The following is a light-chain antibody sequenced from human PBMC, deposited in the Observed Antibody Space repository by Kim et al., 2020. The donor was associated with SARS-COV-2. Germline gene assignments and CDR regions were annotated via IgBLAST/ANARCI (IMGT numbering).Light chain of an antibody. CDR1: QSVLYSSNNKNY. J-gene: IGKJ1*01. Sequence: ATINCKSSQSVLYSSNNKNYLAWYQQKPGQPPKLLIYWASTRESGVPDRFSGSGSGTDFTLTISSLQAEDVAVYYCQQFYSAPRTFGQGTKVDIK. CDR2: WAS. CDR3: QQFYSAPRT. V-gene: IGKV4-1*01.